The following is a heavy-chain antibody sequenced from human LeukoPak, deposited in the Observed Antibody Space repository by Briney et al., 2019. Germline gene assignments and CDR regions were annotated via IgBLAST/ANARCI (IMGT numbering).Heavy chain of an antibody. Sequence: ASVKVSCKASGYTFTSYDINWVRQATGQGLERMGWMNPNSGNTGYAQKFQGRVSITRNTSISTAYMELSSLRSEDTAVYYCARGHTTVATPGDMDVWGKGTTVTVSS. CDR2: MNPNSGNT. CDR1: GYTFTSYD. V-gene: IGHV1-8*03. CDR3: ARGHTTVATPGDMDV. J-gene: IGHJ6*03. D-gene: IGHD4-23*01.